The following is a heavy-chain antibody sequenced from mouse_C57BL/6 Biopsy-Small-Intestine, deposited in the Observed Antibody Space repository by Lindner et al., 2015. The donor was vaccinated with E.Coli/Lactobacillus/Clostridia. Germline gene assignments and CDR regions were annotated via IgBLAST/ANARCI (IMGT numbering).Heavy chain of an antibody. J-gene: IGHJ4*01. CDR3: ARSYYFTSRDYYAMDY. Sequence: VQLQESGPELVKPGASVKMSCKASGYSFIGYFMNWVKQSHGKSLEWIGRINPYNGDTFYNQKFKGKATLTVDKSSSTAHMELRSLTSEDSALYYCARSYYFTSRDYYAMDYWGQGTSVTVSS. CDR1: GYSFIGYF. V-gene: IGHV1-20*01. CDR2: INPYNGDT. D-gene: IGHD2-12*01.